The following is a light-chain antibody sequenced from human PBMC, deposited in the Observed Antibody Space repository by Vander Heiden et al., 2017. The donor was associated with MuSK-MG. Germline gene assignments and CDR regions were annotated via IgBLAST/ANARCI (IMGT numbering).Light chain of an antibody. J-gene: IGKJ3*01. V-gene: IGKV1-39*01. CDR3: QQSHTNPIFT. Sequence: DIQLTQPPLPLSASVGDRVTLTCRASENINNYLNWYQQRPGKAPKLLIFAASRLESAVPSRFSGSGSGTDFTLTITSLQPEDFATYYCQQSHTNPIFTFGRGTKVDIK. CDR1: ENINNY. CDR2: AAS.